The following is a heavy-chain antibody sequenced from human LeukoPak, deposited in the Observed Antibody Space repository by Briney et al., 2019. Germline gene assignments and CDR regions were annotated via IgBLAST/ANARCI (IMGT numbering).Heavy chain of an antibody. CDR3: ARDHPYYYHYGMDV. Sequence: GGSLRLSCAASGFTVSSNYMSWVRQAPGKGLEWVSVIYSGGSTYYADSVKGRFTISRDNSKNTLYLQMNSLRAEDTAVYYCARDHPYYYHYGMDVWGQGTTVTVSS. CDR1: GFTVSSNY. J-gene: IGHJ6*02. CDR2: IYSGGST. V-gene: IGHV3-66*01.